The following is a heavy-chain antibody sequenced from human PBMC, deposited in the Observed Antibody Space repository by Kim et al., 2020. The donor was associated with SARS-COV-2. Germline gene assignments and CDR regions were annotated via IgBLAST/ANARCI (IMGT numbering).Heavy chain of an antibody. CDR3: AKDSGVTIFGVVVDYYYMDV. CDR1: GFTFGDYA. CDR2: ISWNSGSI. D-gene: IGHD3-3*01. J-gene: IGHJ6*03. V-gene: IGHV3-9*01. Sequence: GGSLRLSCAASGFTFGDYAMHWVRQAPGKGLEWVSGISWNSGSIGYADSVKGRFTISRDNAKNSLYLQMNMLRAEDTALYYCAKDSGVTIFGVVVDYYYMDVWGKGTTVTVSS.